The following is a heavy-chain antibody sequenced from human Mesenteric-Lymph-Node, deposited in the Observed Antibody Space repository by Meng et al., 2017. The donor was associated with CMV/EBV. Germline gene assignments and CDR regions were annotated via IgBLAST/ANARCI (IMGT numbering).Heavy chain of an antibody. CDR1: GFPFNSYW. D-gene: IGHD2-2*01. J-gene: IGHJ4*02. CDR2: IKSDGSST. V-gene: IGHV3-74*01. Sequence: GESLKISCAASGFPFNSYWMHWVRQAPGKGLVWVSRIKSDGSSTSYADSVKGRVTISRDNAKNTLYLQMNSLRAEDTAVYYCAKDLNINRVVVVPAANYWGQGTLVTVSS. CDR3: AKDLNINRVVVVPAANY.